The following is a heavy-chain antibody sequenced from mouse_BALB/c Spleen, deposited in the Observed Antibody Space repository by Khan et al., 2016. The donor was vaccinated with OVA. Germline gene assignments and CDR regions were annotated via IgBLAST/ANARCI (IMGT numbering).Heavy chain of an antibody. CDR3: AKFSHGNFFYYVMDY. J-gene: IGHJ4*01. Sequence: QVQLKESGPGLVAPSQSLSITCTVSGFSITSHGVSWVRQPPGKGLEWLGVIWGDGSTNYHSALIYRLSISKDKSQSHVFLQLNSLQTDDTATYYCAKFSHGNFFYYVMDYWGQGTPVTVSA. CDR2: IWGDGST. CDR1: GFSITSHG. D-gene: IGHD2-1*01. V-gene: IGHV2-3*01.